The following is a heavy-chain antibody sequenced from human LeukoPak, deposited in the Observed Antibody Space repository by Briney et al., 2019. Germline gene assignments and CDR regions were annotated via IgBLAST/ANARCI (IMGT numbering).Heavy chain of an antibody. CDR2: IYYIGST. D-gene: IGHD3-22*01. J-gene: IGHJ4*02. V-gene: IGHV4-39*07. CDR1: GGSISSSSYY. CDR3: AREYYYDSSGFDY. Sequence: SETLSLTCTVSGGSISSSSYYWGWIRQPPGKGLEWIGSIYYIGSTYYNPSLKSRVTISVDTSKNQFSLKLSSVTAADTAVYYCAREYYYDSSGFDYWGQGTLVTVSS.